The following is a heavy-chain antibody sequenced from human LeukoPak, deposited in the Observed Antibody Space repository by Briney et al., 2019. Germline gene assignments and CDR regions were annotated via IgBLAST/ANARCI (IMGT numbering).Heavy chain of an antibody. CDR3: AKGGYNFFDY. J-gene: IGHJ4*02. D-gene: IGHD5-24*01. CDR1: GVTFSSHA. V-gene: IGHV3-23*01. Sequence: GGSLRLSCAASGVTFSSHAMSWVRQTPGQGLEWVSTITSSGDNTYYSDSVKGRFTISRDNSKNTLYLQMNSLRAGDTAEYYCAKGGYNFFDYWGQGTLVTVSS. CDR2: ITSSGDNT.